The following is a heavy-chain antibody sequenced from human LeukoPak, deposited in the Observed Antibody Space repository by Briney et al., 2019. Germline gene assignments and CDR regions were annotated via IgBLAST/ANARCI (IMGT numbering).Heavy chain of an antibody. CDR3: ARGAGWYDS. J-gene: IGHJ5*01. Sequence: SETLSLTCTVSGGSISNYYWSWLRQPPGEGLEWIGYIHYSGGTNYNPSLKSRVTISVDTSKNHFSLKLSSVTAADTALYYCARGAGWYDSWGQGNLVTVSS. CDR2: IHYSGGT. D-gene: IGHD6-19*01. V-gene: IGHV4-59*01. CDR1: GGSISNYY.